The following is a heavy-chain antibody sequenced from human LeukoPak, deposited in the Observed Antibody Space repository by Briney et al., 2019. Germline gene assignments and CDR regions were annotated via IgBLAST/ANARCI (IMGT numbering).Heavy chain of an antibody. D-gene: IGHD3-22*01. CDR3: ARVSDYYDSSGYFSEDAFDI. CDR1: GGSISSGSYY. J-gene: IGHJ3*02. Sequence: PSETLSLTCTVSGGSISSGSYYWSWIRQPAGKGLEWIGRIYTSGGTNYNPSLRSRVTISVDRSKYRCSLKLSSVTAADTAVYYCARVSDYYDSSGYFSEDAFDIWGQGTMVTVSS. CDR2: IYTSGGT. V-gene: IGHV4-61*02.